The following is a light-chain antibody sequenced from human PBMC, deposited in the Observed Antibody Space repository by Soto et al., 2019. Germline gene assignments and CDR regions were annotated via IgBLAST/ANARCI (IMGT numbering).Light chain of an antibody. CDR3: QSYDSSLNGVV. Sequence: QSVLTQPPSVSGAPGQRVTISCTGRSSNIGAGYDVHWYQQLPGTAPKLLIYGNSNRPSGVPDRFSGSKSGTSASLAITGLQAEDEADHYCQSYDSSLNGVVFGGGTQLTVL. J-gene: IGLJ2*01. CDR2: GNS. V-gene: IGLV1-40*01. CDR1: SSNIGAGYD.